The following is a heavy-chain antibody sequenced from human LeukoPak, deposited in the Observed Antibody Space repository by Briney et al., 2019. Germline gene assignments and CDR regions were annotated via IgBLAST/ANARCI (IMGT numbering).Heavy chain of an antibody. V-gene: IGHV3-66*01. J-gene: IGHJ6*02. D-gene: IGHD3-22*01. Sequence: GGSLILSCAASGFNVSNKYMSWVRQAPGKGLEWVSFISIGGSTYYADSVKGRFTLARDNSKNPVYLQMNSLRAEDTAAYYCARTHYYESSYGMDVWGQGTTVIVFS. CDR1: GFNVSNKY. CDR2: ISIGGST. CDR3: ARTHYYESSYGMDV.